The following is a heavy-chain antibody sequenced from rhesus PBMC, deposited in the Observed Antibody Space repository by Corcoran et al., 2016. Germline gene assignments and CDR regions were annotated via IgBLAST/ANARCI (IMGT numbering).Heavy chain of an antibody. CDR1: GFPFSAYG. CDR3: ARDLMGFDY. Sequence: EVQLVESGGGLLQPGGSLRLSCVASGFPFSAYGMAWLRQATGKGLEWVSIISQPSGSNTYYLDPVKGRFTISRDNAKNTLYLQMNSLRAEDTAVYYCARDLMGFDYWGQGVLVTVSS. D-gene: IGHD5-24*01. CDR2: ISQPSGSNT. J-gene: IGHJ4*01. V-gene: IGHV3-37*01.